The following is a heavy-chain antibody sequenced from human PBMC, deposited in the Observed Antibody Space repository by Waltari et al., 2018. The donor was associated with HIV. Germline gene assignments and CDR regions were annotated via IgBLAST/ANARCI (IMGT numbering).Heavy chain of an antibody. Sequence: EVQLVESGGGLVQPGGSQRLSCEASGFTFSSFWMNWVRQLPGKGLEWVVRMSIDGRSTTYVHSVKDLFDDSIDNANNTLSLQLHRLRAEDTAVYYCVRGVTVATMTAFHPLGQGTVVAVSS. CDR2: MSIDGRST. J-gene: IGHJ5*02. CDR1: GFTFSSFW. CDR3: VRGVTVATMTAFHP. V-gene: IGHV3-74*01. D-gene: IGHD4-17*01.